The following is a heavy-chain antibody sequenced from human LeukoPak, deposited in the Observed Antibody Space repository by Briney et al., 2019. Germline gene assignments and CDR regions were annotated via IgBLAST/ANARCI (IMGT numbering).Heavy chain of an antibody. CDR2: IYYSGST. D-gene: IGHD3-10*01. Sequence: PSETLSLTCTVSGGSISSYYWSWIRRPPGKGLEWIGYIYYSGSTNYNPSLKSRATISVDTSKNQFSLNLSSVTAADTAVYYCARGGPDAFDIWGQGTMVTVSS. J-gene: IGHJ3*02. V-gene: IGHV4-59*01. CDR1: GGSISSYY. CDR3: ARGGPDAFDI.